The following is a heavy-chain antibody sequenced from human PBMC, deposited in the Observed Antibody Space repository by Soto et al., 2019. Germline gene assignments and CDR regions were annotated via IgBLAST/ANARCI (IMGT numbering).Heavy chain of an antibody. CDR1: GFTFSSYA. Sequence: LRLSCAASGFTFSSYAMSWVRRAPGKGLEWVSAISGSGGSTYYADSVKGRFTISRDNSKNTLYLQMNSLRAEDTAVYYCAKGLVGATAYYFDYWGQGTLVTVSS. V-gene: IGHV3-23*01. CDR2: ISGSGGST. D-gene: IGHD1-26*01. J-gene: IGHJ4*02. CDR3: AKGLVGATAYYFDY.